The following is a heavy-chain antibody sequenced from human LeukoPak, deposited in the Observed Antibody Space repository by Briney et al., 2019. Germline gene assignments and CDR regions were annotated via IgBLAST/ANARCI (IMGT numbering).Heavy chain of an antibody. D-gene: IGHD3-10*01. CDR2: IYPGDSDT. V-gene: IGHV5-51*01. CDR3: ARPHGSGSYYGDAFDI. CDR1: GYSFTSYW. Sequence: GESLKISCKGSGYSFTSYWIGWVGQMPGKRLEWMGIIYPGDSDTRYSPSFQGQVTISADKSISTAYLQWSSLKASDTAMYYCARPHGSGSYYGDAFDIWGQGTMVTVSS. J-gene: IGHJ3*02.